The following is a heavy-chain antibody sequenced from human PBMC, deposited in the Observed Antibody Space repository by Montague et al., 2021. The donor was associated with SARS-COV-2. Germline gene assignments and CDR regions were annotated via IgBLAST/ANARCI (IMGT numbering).Heavy chain of an antibody. CDR2: VNHSGRI. CDR3: ARGRVDTTMIVVVFTGAAHYFDS. Sequence: SETLSLTCAVYGGSFSDYYWTWIRQPPGKGLEWLGEVNHSGRINYNPSLKSRITISVDASKNQFSLRLSSVTAADTAVYYCARGRVDTTMIVVVFTGAAHYFDSWGQETLVSVSS. V-gene: IGHV4-34*01. CDR1: GGSFSDYY. D-gene: IGHD3-22*01. J-gene: IGHJ4*02.